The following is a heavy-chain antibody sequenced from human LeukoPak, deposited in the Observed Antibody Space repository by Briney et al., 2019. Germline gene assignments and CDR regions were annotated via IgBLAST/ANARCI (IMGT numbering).Heavy chain of an antibody. CDR3: ARRAADSSGYHYYFDY. CDR1: GGSISSYY. Sequence: PSETLSLTCTVSGGSISSYYWSWIRRPPGKGLEWIGYIYHSGSTYYNPSLKSRVTISVDRSKNQFSLKLSSVTAADTAVYYCARRAADSSGYHYYFDYWGQGTLVTVSS. J-gene: IGHJ4*02. D-gene: IGHD3-22*01. CDR2: IYHSGST. V-gene: IGHV4-59*12.